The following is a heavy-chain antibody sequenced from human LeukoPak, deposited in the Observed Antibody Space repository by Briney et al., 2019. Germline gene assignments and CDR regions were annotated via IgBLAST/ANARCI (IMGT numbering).Heavy chain of an antibody. D-gene: IGHD3-22*01. CDR3: ARGTYYDSSGYSGVRLFDY. J-gene: IGHJ4*02. CDR1: GYTFSGYY. V-gene: IGHV1-2*02. Sequence: ASVKVSCNASGYTFSGYYMHWVRQAPGQGLEWMGWINPNTGRTNYAQNFQGRVTMTSDTSISTAYMELNSLRSDDTAVYYCARGTYYDSSGYSGVRLFDYWGQGTLLTVSS. CDR2: INPNTGRT.